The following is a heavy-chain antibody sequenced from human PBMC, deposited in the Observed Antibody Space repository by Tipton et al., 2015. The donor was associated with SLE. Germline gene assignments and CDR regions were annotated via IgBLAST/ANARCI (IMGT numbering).Heavy chain of an antibody. Sequence: TLSLTCTVSGGSITSHYWDWIRQPPGKGLEWIGYFYYSGSTYYNPSLKSRVTMSVDTSKNQFSPKPSSVTAADTAVYYCARDRGGSSWGGDWFDPWGQGTLVTVSS. V-gene: IGHV4-59*11. CDR2: FYYSGST. D-gene: IGHD6-13*01. J-gene: IGHJ5*02. CDR3: ARDRGGSSWGGDWFDP. CDR1: GGSITSHY.